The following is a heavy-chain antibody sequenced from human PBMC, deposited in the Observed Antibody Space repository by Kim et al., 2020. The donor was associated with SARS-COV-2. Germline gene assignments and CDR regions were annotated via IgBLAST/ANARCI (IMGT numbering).Heavy chain of an antibody. CDR2: ISWDGTRT. D-gene: IGHD4-17*01. Sequence: GGSLRLSCAASGFTFSTSPMGWVRQAPGKGLAWVSRISWDGTRTYYADSVKGRVTMSSDKSKNTVYLHMNSLRVEDTAVYYCAKGVTNSGFDYWGQGAQV. V-gene: IGHV3-23*01. CDR1: GFTFSTSP. J-gene: IGHJ4*02. CDR3: AKGVTNSGFDY.